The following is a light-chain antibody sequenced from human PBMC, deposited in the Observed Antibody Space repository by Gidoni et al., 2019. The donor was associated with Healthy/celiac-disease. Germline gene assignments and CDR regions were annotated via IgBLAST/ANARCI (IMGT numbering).Light chain of an antibody. CDR2: DAS. CDR1: QDISNF. CDR3: QQYDNLPFT. V-gene: IGKV1-33*01. J-gene: IGKJ4*01. Sequence: DLQMTQSSSSLSASVGDRVTITCQASQDISNFLNWYQQKPGKAPKLLIYDASNLETGVPSRFSGSGSGTDFTLTISSLQPEDIATYYCQQYDNLPFTFGGGTKLEIK.